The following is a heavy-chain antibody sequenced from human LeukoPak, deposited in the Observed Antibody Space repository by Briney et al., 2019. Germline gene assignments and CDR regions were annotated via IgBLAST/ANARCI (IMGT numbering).Heavy chain of an antibody. Sequence: GGPLRLSCAASGFTFSSYAMSWVRQAPGKGLEWVSAISGSGGSTYYADSVKGRFTISRDNSKNTLYLQMNSLRAEDTAVYYCARDPHNSFPIVVVPAAMGRGGYWGQGTLVTVSS. V-gene: IGHV3-23*01. CDR1: GFTFSSYA. CDR2: ISGSGGST. J-gene: IGHJ4*02. CDR3: ARDPHNSFPIVVVPAAMGRGGY. D-gene: IGHD2-2*01.